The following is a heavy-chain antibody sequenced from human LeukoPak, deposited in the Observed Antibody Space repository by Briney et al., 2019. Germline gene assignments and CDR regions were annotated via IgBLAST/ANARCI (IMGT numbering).Heavy chain of an antibody. CDR3: ARDGVVVAADYYYYGMDV. V-gene: IGHV1-18*04. CDR2: ISASNGNT. D-gene: IGHD2-15*01. J-gene: IGHJ6*04. Sequence: ASVKVSCKASGYTFTSYGISWVRQAPGQGLEWMGGISASNGNTNYAQKHQGRVTMTTDTSTSTAYMELRSLRSDDAAVYYCARDGVVVAADYYYYGMDVWGKGTTVTVSS. CDR1: GYTFTSYG.